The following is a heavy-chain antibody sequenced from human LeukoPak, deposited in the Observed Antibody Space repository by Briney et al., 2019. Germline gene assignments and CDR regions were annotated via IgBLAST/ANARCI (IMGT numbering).Heavy chain of an antibody. CDR3: AGGGDFDY. CDR2: ISRTSEYI. CDR1: GFSFSIYF. V-gene: IGHV3-21*01. Sequence: PGGSLRLSCAASGFSFSIYFMNWVRQAPGKGLEWVSSISRTSEYIHYADSVRGRFAISRDNAKNSVYLQMNSLRVEDTAVYFCAGGGDFDYWGQGILVTVSA. D-gene: IGHD3-16*01. J-gene: IGHJ4*02.